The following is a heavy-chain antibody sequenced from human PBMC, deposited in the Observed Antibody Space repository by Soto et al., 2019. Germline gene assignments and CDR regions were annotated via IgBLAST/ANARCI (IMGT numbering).Heavy chain of an antibody. Sequence: EVQLVESGGGLVQPGGSLRLSCAASGFAFSGYWLHWVRQVPGKGLEWVSRINSDGSSTNYADSVKGRFTISRDNAKNTVYVQMNNLRADDTAVYYCTRGGTVTTGWGLFDQWGQGTQVTVSS. V-gene: IGHV3-74*01. J-gene: IGHJ4*02. CDR3: TRGGTVTTGWGLFDQ. D-gene: IGHD4-17*01. CDR1: GFAFSGYW. CDR2: INSDGSST.